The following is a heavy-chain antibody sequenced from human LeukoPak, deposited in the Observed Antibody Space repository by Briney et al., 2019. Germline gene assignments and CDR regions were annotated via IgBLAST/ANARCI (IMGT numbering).Heavy chain of an antibody. Sequence: ASVKVSCKASGYTFTSYYMHWVRQAPGQGLEWMGLINPSGGSTSYAQKFQGRVTMTRDTSTSTVYMELSSLRSEDTAVYYCASGTYSSGWYHYFDYWGQGTLVTVSS. V-gene: IGHV1-46*01. CDR2: INPSGGST. D-gene: IGHD6-19*01. CDR1: GYTFTSYY. CDR3: ASGTYSSGWYHYFDY. J-gene: IGHJ4*02.